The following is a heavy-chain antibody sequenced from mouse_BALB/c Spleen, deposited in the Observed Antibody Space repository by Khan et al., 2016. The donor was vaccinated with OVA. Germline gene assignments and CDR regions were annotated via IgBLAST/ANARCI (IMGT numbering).Heavy chain of an antibody. CDR2: ITYSGST. Sequence: EVQLQESGPGLVKPSQSLSLTCTVTGYSITSDYAWNWIRQFPGNKLEWMAYITYSGSTGYNPSLKGRISITRDTSKNQFFLQLNSVTTEDTATYYYARDYGSSYLFFDYWGQGTTLTVSS. CDR3: ARDYGSSYLFFDY. V-gene: IGHV3-2*02. CDR1: GYSITSDYA. D-gene: IGHD1-1*01. J-gene: IGHJ2*01.